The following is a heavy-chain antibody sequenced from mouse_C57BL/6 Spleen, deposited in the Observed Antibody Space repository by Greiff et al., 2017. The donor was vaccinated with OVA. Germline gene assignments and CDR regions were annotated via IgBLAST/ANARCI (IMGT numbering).Heavy chain of an antibody. Sequence: EVKLEESGPGLVKPSQSLSLTCSVTGYSITSGYYWNWIRQFPGNKLEWMGYISYDGSNNYNPSLKNRISITRDTSKNQFFLKLNSVTTEDTATYYCARDSPYDYDGAYWGQGTLVTVSA. CDR2: ISYDGSN. J-gene: IGHJ3*01. V-gene: IGHV3-6*01. D-gene: IGHD2-4*01. CDR1: GYSITSGYY. CDR3: ARDSPYDYDGAY.